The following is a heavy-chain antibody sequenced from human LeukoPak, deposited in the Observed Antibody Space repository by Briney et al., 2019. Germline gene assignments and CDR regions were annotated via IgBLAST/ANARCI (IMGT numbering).Heavy chain of an antibody. Sequence: GASVKVSCKASGYTFTGYYMHWVRQAPGQGLEWMGWINPNSGGTNYAQKFQGRVTMTRDTSISTAYMELSRLRSDDTAVYYWARDPRSRYCSGGSCPYFDYWGQGTLVTVSS. CDR3: ARDPRSRYCSGGSCPYFDY. CDR2: INPNSGGT. V-gene: IGHV1-2*02. J-gene: IGHJ4*02. CDR1: GYTFTGYY. D-gene: IGHD2-15*01.